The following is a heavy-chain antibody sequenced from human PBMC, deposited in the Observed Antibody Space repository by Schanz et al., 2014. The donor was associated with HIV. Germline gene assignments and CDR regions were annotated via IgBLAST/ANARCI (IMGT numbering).Heavy chain of an antibody. CDR1: GFTFRNFG. J-gene: IGHJ5*02. V-gene: IGHV3-33*06. CDR3: AKAPYSIGWFDWFAP. Sequence: QVQLVESGGGVVQPGKSLRLSCAASGFTFRNFGMHWVRQAPGKGLEWVAVIWYDGTNIDYADSVKGRFTISRDNSKNTVYLQMDRLRADDTAVYYCAKAPYSIGWFDWFAPWGQGSQVTVSS. D-gene: IGHD6-19*01. CDR2: IWYDGTNI.